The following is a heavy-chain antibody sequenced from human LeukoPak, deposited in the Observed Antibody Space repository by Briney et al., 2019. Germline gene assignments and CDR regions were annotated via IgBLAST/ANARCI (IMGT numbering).Heavy chain of an antibody. Sequence: SETLSLTCTVSVGSISSGGYYWSWIRQHPGKGLEWIGYIYYSGSTYYNPSLKSRVTISVVTSKNQFSLKLSSVTAADTAVYYCARSLNGRANWFDPWGQGTLVTVSS. CDR1: VGSISSGGYY. J-gene: IGHJ5*02. D-gene: IGHD2-8*01. CDR2: IYYSGST. V-gene: IGHV4-31*03. CDR3: ARSLNGRANWFDP.